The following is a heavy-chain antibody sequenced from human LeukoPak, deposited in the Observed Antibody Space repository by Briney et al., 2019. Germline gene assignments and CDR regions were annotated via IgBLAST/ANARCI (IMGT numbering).Heavy chain of an antibody. Sequence: GESLKISCKGSGYSFTSYWIGWVRQMPGKGLEWMGMIYPGDSDTRYSPSFQGQVTISADKSISTAYLQWSSLKASDTAMYYCARRALDTWIQLPGPLDYWGQGTLVTVSS. J-gene: IGHJ4*02. V-gene: IGHV5-51*01. CDR1: GYSFTSYW. D-gene: IGHD5-18*01. CDR3: ARRALDTWIQLPGPLDY. CDR2: IYPGDSDT.